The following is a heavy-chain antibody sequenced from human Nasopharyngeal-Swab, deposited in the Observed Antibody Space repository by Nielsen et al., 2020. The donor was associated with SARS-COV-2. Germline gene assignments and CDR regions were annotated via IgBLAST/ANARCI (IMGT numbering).Heavy chain of an antibody. Sequence: GGSLRLSCAASGFTFSSYDMHWVRQATGKGLEWVSAIGTAGDTYYPGSVKGRFTISRENAKNSLYLQMNSLRAGYTAVYYCARARPDIVVVPAALLFDPWGQGTLVTVSS. CDR2: IGTAGDT. D-gene: IGHD2-2*01. CDR1: GFTFSSYD. CDR3: ARARPDIVVVPAALLFDP. V-gene: IGHV3-13*04. J-gene: IGHJ5*02.